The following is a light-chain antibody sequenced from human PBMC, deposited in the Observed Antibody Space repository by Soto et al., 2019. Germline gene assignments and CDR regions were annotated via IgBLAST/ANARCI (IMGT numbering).Light chain of an antibody. J-gene: IGLJ2*01. CDR3: QSYDSSLSGSK. CDR1: SSNIGAGYD. CDR2: GNS. V-gene: IGLV1-40*01. Sequence: QSVLTQPPSVSGAPGQRVTISCTGSSSNIGAGYDVHWYQQLPGTAPKLLIYGNSNRPSGVPDRFSGSKSGTSASLAITGLQAEDEADYYCQSYDSSLSGSKFGAGTKLTVL.